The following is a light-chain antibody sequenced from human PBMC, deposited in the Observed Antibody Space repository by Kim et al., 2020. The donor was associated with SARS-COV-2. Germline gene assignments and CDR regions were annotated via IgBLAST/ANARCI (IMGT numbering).Light chain of an antibody. CDR2: DVS. CDR3: GSYAGNNNVV. J-gene: IGLJ2*01. V-gene: IGLV2-14*03. Sequence: GQSITISCTGTSSDVGGYNYVSWYQQHPGKAPKLMIYDVSNRPSGVSNRFSGSKSGNTASLTVSGLQPDDEAHYYCGSYAGNNNVVFGVGTQLTVL. CDR1: SSDVGGYNY.